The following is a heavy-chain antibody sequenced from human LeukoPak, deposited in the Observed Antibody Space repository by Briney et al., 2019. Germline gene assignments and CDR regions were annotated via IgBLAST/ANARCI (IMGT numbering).Heavy chain of an antibody. CDR3: VRGDWCFES. V-gene: IGHV3-7*04. J-gene: IGHJ4*02. CDR2: INRDGTEK. CDR1: GFNFSDSR. Sequence: QAGGSLRLSCAASGFNFSDSRMTWVRQAPGKGLQWVANINRDGTEKHFLDSVEGRFTISRDNAKKSLYLQMSSLRPQDTAVYFCVRGDWCFESWGQGTLVTVSS. D-gene: IGHD2-21*01.